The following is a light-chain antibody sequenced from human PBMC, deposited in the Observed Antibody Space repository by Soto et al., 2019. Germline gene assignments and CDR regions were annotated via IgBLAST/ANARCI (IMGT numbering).Light chain of an antibody. CDR2: EVR. CDR3: GSYATSDTFV. Sequence: QSALTQPASVSGSAGQSITISCTGTASDVGAYNYVSWYQHHPDKAPKLMIYEVRNRPSGVSNRFSGSKSVNTASLTISGLQPEDEADYYCGSYATSDTFVFGTGTKVTVL. CDR1: ASDVGAYNY. V-gene: IGLV2-14*01. J-gene: IGLJ1*01.